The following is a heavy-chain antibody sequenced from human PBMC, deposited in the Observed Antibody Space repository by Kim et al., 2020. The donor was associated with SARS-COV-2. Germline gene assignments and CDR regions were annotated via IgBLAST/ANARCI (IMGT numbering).Heavy chain of an antibody. V-gene: IGHV4-34*01. D-gene: IGHD4-17*01. CDR1: GGSFSGYY. CDR2: INHSGST. Sequence: SETLSLTCAVYGGSFSGYYWSWIRQPPGKGLEWIGEINHSGSTNYNPSLKSRVTISVDTSKNQFSLKLSSVTAADTAVYYCVRGLETTEGFTAGGPLYYYYGMDVWGQGTTVTVSS. J-gene: IGHJ6*02. CDR3: VRGLETTEGFTAGGPLYYYYGMDV.